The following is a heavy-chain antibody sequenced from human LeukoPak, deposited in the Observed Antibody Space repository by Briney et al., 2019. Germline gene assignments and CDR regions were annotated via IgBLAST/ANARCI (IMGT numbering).Heavy chain of an antibody. Sequence: GGSLRLSCAASGFTFSDYYMSWVRQAPGKGLEWVSAISGSGGSTYYADSVKGRFTISRDNSKNTLYLQMNSLRAEDTAIYYCVKEGGIVGDEYWGQGALVTVSS. CDR3: VKEGGIVGDEY. V-gene: IGHV3-23*01. D-gene: IGHD1-26*01. CDR1: GFTFSDYY. CDR2: ISGSGGST. J-gene: IGHJ4*02.